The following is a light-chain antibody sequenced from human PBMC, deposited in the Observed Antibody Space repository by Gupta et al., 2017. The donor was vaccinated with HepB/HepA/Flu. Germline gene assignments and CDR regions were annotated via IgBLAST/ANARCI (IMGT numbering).Light chain of an antibody. V-gene: IGLV1-40*01. CDR3: QSYVNSLSGSV. Sequence: QSVLTQAPSVSWAPGPRVTISCTGRSSNIGAGYDVHWYQQLPGTAPKLLLDGNSNRPSGVHDRFSGSNSGTSASLAITGLQAEDEAEYYCQSYVNSLSGSVFGGGTKLTVL. CDR2: GNS. CDR1: SSNIGAGYD. J-gene: IGLJ2*01.